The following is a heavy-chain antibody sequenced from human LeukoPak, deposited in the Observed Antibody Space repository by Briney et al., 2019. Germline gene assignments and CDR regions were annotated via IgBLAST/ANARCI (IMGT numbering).Heavy chain of an antibody. V-gene: IGHV4-4*07. D-gene: IGHD4-23*01. CDR2: IYSSGSS. J-gene: IGHJ4*02. CDR3: ARGGKATVVTM. Sequence: SETLSLTCTVSGGSINSYYWSWIRQPAGKGLEWIGRIYSSGSSNYNPSLKSRVSMSVDTSKNQFSLKLTSVTAADTAVYYCARGGKATVVTMWGQGILVTVSS. CDR1: GGSINSYY.